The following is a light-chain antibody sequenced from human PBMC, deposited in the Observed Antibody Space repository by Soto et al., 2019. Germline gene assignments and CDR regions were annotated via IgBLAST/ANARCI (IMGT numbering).Light chain of an antibody. Sequence: EIVMTQSPATLSVSPGERATLSCRASQSVSSNLAWYQQKPGQAPRVLIYGASTRATGIPARFSGSGSGTDFTLTISSLQSEDFAVYYCQQYNNWPLWTFGQGNKVQIK. CDR1: QSVSSN. CDR3: QQYNNWPLWT. V-gene: IGKV3-15*01. CDR2: GAS. J-gene: IGKJ1*01.